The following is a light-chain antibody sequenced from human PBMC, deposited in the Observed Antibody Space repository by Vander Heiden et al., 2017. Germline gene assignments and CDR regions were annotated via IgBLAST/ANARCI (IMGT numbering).Light chain of an antibody. J-gene: IGLJ3*02. Sequence: QFILPQPPSASGPPGQRVTISCFGSYSNLAYNTVNWYQQLPGMAPKVLIYNDHKRPSGVPDRFSGSKSGTSASLAITGLQSEDEADYYCATWDDALNGMVFGGGTKLSVL. V-gene: IGLV1-44*01. CDR3: ATWDDALNGMV. CDR1: YSNLAYNT. CDR2: NDH.